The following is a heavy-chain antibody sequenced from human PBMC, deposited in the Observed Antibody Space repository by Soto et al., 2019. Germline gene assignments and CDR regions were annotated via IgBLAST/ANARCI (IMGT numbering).Heavy chain of an antibody. J-gene: IGHJ6*02. CDR3: ARRGGHYDFWSGYRGYYYYGMDV. CDR1: GYTFTSYD. V-gene: IGHV1-8*01. CDR2: MNPNSGDT. Sequence: GASVKVSCKASGYTFTSYDINWERQATGQGLEWMGWMNPNSGDTGYAQKFQGRVTMTRNTSISTAYMELSSLRSEDTAVYYCARRGGHYDFWSGYRGYYYYGMDVWGQGTTVTVS. D-gene: IGHD3-3*01.